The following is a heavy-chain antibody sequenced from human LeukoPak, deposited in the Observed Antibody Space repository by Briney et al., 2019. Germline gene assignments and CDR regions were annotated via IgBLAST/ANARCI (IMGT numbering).Heavy chain of an antibody. Sequence: GGSLRLXCAASGFTSSSYSMNWVRLAPGKGLEWVSSISSSSRYIYYADSVKGRFTISRDNAKKSLYLQMNSLRAEDTAVYYCASGSGTLGHDYWGQGTLVTVSS. CDR2: ISSSSRYI. CDR1: GFTSSSYS. V-gene: IGHV3-21*01. D-gene: IGHD3-10*01. CDR3: ASGSGTLGHDY. J-gene: IGHJ4*02.